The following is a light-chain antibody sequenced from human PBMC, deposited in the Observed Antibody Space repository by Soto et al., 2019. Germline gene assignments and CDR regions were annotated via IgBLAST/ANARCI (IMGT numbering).Light chain of an antibody. V-gene: IGKV3D-20*02. Sequence: EIVMTQSPATLSVSPGESATLSCRASQSISSSKLAWYQQNPGQAPRLLMYGASNRATGIPARFSGSGSGTEFTLTISSLEPEDFAVYYCQQRSTWLTWTFGQGTKVEIK. J-gene: IGKJ1*01. CDR3: QQRSTWLTWT. CDR1: QSISSSK. CDR2: GAS.